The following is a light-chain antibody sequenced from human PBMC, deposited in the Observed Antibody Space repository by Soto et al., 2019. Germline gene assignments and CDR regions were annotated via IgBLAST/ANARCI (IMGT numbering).Light chain of an antibody. V-gene: IGKV1-12*01. CDR2: AAS. Sequence: DIQMTQSPSSVSASVGERVSISCRASHHISGWLAWYQQKPGKAPKLLIYAASTLQSGVPSRFSGSGSVTDFTLTISSLQPEDVATYYCQHANNFPLTFGQGTRLEL. J-gene: IGKJ5*01. CDR1: HHISGW. CDR3: QHANNFPLT.